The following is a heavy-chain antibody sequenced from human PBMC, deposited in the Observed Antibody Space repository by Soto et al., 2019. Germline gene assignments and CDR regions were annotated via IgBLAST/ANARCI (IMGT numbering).Heavy chain of an antibody. CDR1: GYSFSNYW. CDR2: IYPADSDT. J-gene: IGHJ6*02. D-gene: IGHD2-15*01. V-gene: IGHV5-51*01. Sequence: PGESLKISCEGSGYSFSNYWIAWVRQMPGKGLEWMGIIYPADSDTRYSPSFQGQVTISADKYINTAYLQWSSLKASDTATYYCARQFHDNSGGVYYYDGMDVWGQGTKFTFYS. CDR3: ARQFHDNSGGVYYYDGMDV.